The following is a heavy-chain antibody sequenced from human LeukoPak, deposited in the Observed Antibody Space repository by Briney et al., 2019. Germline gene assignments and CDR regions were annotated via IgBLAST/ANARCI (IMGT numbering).Heavy chain of an antibody. CDR3: ARRYCSSTSCSYVWFDP. D-gene: IGHD2-2*01. J-gene: IGHJ5*02. Sequence: ASVKVSCKASGGTFSSYAISWVRQAPGQGLEWMGWISAYNGNTNFAQKLQGRVTMTTDTSTSTAYMELRSLRSDDTAVYYCARRYCSSTSCSYVWFDPWGQGTLVTVSS. CDR2: ISAYNGNT. CDR1: GGTFSSYA. V-gene: IGHV1-18*01.